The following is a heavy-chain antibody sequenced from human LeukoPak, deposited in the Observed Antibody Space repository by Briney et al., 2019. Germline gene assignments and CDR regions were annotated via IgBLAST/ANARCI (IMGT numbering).Heavy chain of an antibody. CDR3: ARGGYSYGLFGY. D-gene: IGHD5-18*01. CDR1: GGSISSYY. Sequence: SETLSLTCTVSGGSISSYYWSWIRQPPGKGLEWIGAIYYSGSTDYNPSLKSRVTMSVDTSKNQFSLNLSSVTAADAAVYYCARGGYSYGLFGYWGQGTLVTVSS. J-gene: IGHJ4*02. CDR2: IYYSGST. V-gene: IGHV4-59*01.